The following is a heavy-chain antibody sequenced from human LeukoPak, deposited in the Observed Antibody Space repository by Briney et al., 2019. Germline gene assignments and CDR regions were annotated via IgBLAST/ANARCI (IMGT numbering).Heavy chain of an antibody. J-gene: IGHJ5*01. V-gene: IGHV3-9*01. D-gene: IGHD2-8*02. CDR2: ISWNSGSI. CDR1: GFTFDDYA. CDR3: ARVAVSGPTGWFDS. Sequence: GGSLRLSCAASGFTFDDYAMHWVRQAPGKGLEWVSGISWNSGSIGYADSVKGRFTISRDNVDNVVYLQMNSLGAEDTAVYYCARVAVSGPTGWFDSWGQGTLVIVSS.